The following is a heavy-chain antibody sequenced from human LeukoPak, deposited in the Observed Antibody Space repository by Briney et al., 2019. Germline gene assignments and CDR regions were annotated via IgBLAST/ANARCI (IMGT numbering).Heavy chain of an antibody. V-gene: IGHV3-30*03. CDR3: AREGHTSGYCGTFDV. CDR1: EFTFSSYW. D-gene: IGHD3-22*01. Sequence: GGSLRLSCAASEFTFSSYWMSWVRQAPGKGLEWVSAMSFDGFSKYYADSLKGRLSISRDDSKSTVYLQMNSLRPEDTAVYYCAREGHTSGYCGTFDVWGQGTTVAVSS. J-gene: IGHJ3*01. CDR2: MSFDGFSK.